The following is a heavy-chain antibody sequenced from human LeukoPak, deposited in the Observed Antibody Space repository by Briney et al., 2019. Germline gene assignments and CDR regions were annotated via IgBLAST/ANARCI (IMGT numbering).Heavy chain of an antibody. CDR1: GGSISSYY. Sequence: SETLSLTCTVSGGSISSYYWSWIRQPPGKGLEWIGCIYYSGSTNYNPSLKNRVTISVDTSKNQFSLKLSSVTAADTAVYYRARGWYQLPFDYWGQGTLVTVSS. CDR2: IYYSGST. J-gene: IGHJ4*02. D-gene: IGHD2-2*01. V-gene: IGHV4-59*01. CDR3: ARGWYQLPFDY.